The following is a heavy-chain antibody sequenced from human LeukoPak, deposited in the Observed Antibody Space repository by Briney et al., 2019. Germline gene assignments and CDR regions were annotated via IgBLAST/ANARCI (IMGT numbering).Heavy chain of an antibody. CDR2: INPNSGGT. CDR3: ARAQDYYDSSGYPDY. D-gene: IGHD3-22*01. J-gene: IGHJ4*02. V-gene: IGHV1-2*02. Sequence: ASVKDSCKASGYTFTGYYMHWVRRAPGQGLEWMGWINPNSGGTNYAQKFQGRVTMTRDTSISTAYMELSRLRSDDTAVYYCARAQDYYDSSGYPDYWGQGTLVTVSS. CDR1: GYTFTGYY.